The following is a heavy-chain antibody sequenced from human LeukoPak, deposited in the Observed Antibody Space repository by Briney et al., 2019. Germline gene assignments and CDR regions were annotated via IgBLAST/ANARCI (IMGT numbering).Heavy chain of an antibody. J-gene: IGHJ4*02. Sequence: SETLSPTCTVSGGSISSSSYYWGWIRQPPGKGLEWIGSIYYSGSTYYNPSLKSRVTISVDTSKNQFSLKLSSVTAADTAVYYCARRRSSSSSGFWGYWGQGTLVTVSS. CDR3: ARRRSSSSSGFWGY. D-gene: IGHD6-6*01. CDR2: IYYSGST. V-gene: IGHV4-39*01. CDR1: GGSISSSSYY.